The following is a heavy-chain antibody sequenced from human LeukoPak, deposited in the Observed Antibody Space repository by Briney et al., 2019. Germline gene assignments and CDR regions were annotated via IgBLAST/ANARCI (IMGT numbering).Heavy chain of an antibody. CDR3: AIMHGYYDGSGFWVQ. CDR1: GFTFSSYA. V-gene: IGHV3-23*01. Sequence: PGGSLRLSCAASGFTFSSYAMSWVRQAPGKGLEWVSFISPSGDRTSNADSVEGRFTISRDNTRNTLYLQMYSLRDEDTGVYYCAIMHGYYDGSGFWVQWGQGTLVTVSS. CDR2: ISPSGDRT. J-gene: IGHJ4*02. D-gene: IGHD3-22*01.